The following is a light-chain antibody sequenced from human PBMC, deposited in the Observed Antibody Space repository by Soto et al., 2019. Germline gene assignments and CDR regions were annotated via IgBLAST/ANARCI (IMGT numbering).Light chain of an antibody. J-gene: IGLJ2*01. CDR2: GNS. V-gene: IGLV1-40*01. CDR1: SSNNGAGYD. Sequence: QSVLTQPPSVSGAPGQRVTISCTGSSSNNGAGYDVHWYQQLPGTAPKLLIYGNSNRPSGVPDRFSGSKSGTSVSLAITGLQAEDVADYYCQSYDSSLSALFGGGTKLTVL. CDR3: QSYDSSLSAL.